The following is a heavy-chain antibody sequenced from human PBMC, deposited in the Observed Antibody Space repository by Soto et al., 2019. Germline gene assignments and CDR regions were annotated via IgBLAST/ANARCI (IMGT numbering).Heavy chain of an antibody. V-gene: IGHV1-18*01. CDR1: GYTFTSYG. CDR3: ARESGHAFDI. CDR2: VSGYNDNT. Sequence: ASVKVSCKASGYTFTSYGISWVRQAPGQGIEWMGWVSGYNDNTNYAQKLQGRVTMTTDTSTSTAYMEVRSLRSDDTAVYYCARESGHAFDIWGQGTMVTVPS. D-gene: IGHD3-3*01. J-gene: IGHJ3*02.